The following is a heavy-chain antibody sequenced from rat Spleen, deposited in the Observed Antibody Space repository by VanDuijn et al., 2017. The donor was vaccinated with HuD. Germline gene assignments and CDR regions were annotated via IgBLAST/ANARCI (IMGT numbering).Heavy chain of an antibody. CDR2: ISYDGGST. CDR3: TTRKQGGCDY. Sequence: EVQLVESGGGLVQPGNSLKLSCAASGFTFSNYGMAWVRQAPKKGLEWVAYISYDGGSTYYRDSVKGRFTISIDNAKSNLYRQTDSLRSEETATYYSTTRKQGGCDYWGQGVMVTVSS. V-gene: IGHV5-20*01. D-gene: IGHD4-4*01. J-gene: IGHJ2*01. CDR1: GFTFSNYG.